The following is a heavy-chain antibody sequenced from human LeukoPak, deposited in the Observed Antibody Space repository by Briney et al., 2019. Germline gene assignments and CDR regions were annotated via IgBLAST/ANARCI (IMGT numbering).Heavy chain of an antibody. CDR1: GFTFSSYS. Sequence: GGSLRLSCAASGFTFSSYSMNWVRQAPGKGLEWVSSISSSYIYYADSVKGRFTISRDNAKNSLYLQMNSLRAEDTAVYYCARDYQVFDYYYGMDVWGQGTTVTVSS. J-gene: IGHJ6*02. CDR3: ARDYQVFDYYYGMDV. D-gene: IGHD3-10*02. CDR2: ISSSYI. V-gene: IGHV3-21*01.